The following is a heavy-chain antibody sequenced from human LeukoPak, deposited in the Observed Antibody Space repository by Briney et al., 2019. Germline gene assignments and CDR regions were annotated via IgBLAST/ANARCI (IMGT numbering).Heavy chain of an antibody. CDR3: AREAPRYYDSSGQFDY. CDR2: ISSSGSTI. Sequence: GGSLRLSCAASGFTFSDYYMSRIRQAPGKGLEWVSYISSSGSTIYYAESVKGRFTISRDNAKNSLYLQMNSLRAEDTAVYYCAREAPRYYDSSGQFDYWGQGTLVTVSS. V-gene: IGHV3-11*01. CDR1: GFTFSDYY. D-gene: IGHD3-22*01. J-gene: IGHJ4*02.